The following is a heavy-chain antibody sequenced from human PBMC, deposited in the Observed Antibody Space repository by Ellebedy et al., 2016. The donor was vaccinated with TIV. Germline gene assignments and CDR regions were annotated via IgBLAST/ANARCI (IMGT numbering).Heavy chain of an antibody. CDR2: LSGSGGST. Sequence: PGGSLRLSCAASGFSFSDYSMTRVRQTPEKGLEWVSTLSGSGGSTYYADSVKGRFTISRDNFKNILHLQMNSLRADDTAVYYCAKDRHNWSDDALDIWGPGTTVTVSS. CDR1: GFSFSDYS. CDR3: AKDRHNWSDDALDI. D-gene: IGHD1-1*01. V-gene: IGHV3-23*01. J-gene: IGHJ3*02.